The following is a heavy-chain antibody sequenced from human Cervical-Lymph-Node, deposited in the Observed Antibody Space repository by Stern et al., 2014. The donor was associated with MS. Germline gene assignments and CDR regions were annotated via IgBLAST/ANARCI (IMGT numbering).Heavy chain of an antibody. CDR2: INPSSGTT. V-gene: IGHV1-46*03. J-gene: IGHJ5*02. Sequence: QVQLVLSGAEAKKPGASVNVFCEASGFSFTTHYMHLIRQAPGEGLGWVGMINPSSGTTSYARQFQGRVIITRDTSTSTIYMELTGLRSEDTALYFCTRVQRERRALDHFDPWGQGTLVTVSS. D-gene: IGHD1-1*01. CDR1: GFSFTTHY. CDR3: TRVQRERRALDHFDP.